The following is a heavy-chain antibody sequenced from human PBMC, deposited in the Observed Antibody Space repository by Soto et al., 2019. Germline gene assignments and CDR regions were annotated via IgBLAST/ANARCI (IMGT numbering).Heavy chain of an antibody. CDR1: GGSISTVDYW. D-gene: IGHD7-27*01. Sequence: QVQLQESGPGLVKPSQTLSLTCTVSGGSISTVDYWWSWIRQSPDMGLEWIGHIYDGGRTYNNPSLESRVTRSVDTSKSQLSLTLSSVSAADTAVYYCARGPSGDKVDSWGQGTLFTVSS. J-gene: IGHJ4*02. CDR3: ARGPSGDKVDS. V-gene: IGHV4-30-4*01. CDR2: IYDGGRT.